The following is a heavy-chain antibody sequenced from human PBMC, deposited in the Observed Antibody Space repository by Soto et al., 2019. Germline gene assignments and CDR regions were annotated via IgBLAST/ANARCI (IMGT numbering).Heavy chain of an antibody. CDR1: CWGPRGYF. D-gene: IGHD3-3*01. CDR3: ASYHYYDFWIGSRHYMDV. Sequence: SGNPSLPLAFFCWGPRGYFLSLGRPPPREGLEWIGEINHSGSTNYNPSLKSRVTISADTSKHQFSLRLSSVTAADSGIYYCASYHYYDFWIGSRHYMDVWGRGTTVTVSS. V-gene: IGHV4-34*01. CDR2: INHSGST. J-gene: IGHJ6*03.